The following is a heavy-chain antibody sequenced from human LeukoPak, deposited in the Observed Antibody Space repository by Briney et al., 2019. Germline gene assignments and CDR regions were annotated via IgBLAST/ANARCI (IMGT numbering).Heavy chain of an antibody. CDR3: ASEWFGEGDY. D-gene: IGHD3-10*01. Sequence: GGSLRLSCAASGFTFSSYSMNWVRQAPGKGLEWVSYISISSSTIYYADSVKGRFTISRDNAKNSLYLQMNSLRAEDTAVYYCASEWFGEGDYWGQGTLVTVSS. CDR1: GFTFSSYS. V-gene: IGHV3-48*04. CDR2: ISISSSTI. J-gene: IGHJ4*02.